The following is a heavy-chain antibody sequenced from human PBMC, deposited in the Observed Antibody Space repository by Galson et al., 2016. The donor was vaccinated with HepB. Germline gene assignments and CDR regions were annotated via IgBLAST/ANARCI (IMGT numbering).Heavy chain of an antibody. J-gene: IGHJ3*02. Sequence: SVKVSCKASRYTFTAYYIHWVRQAPGQGLEWIGWINPNGGYTKYSQKFQGRATLTRDTSISTAYMELSGLRYDDTAVYYCARGLHDSSSGGKALDIWGQGTMVTVSS. D-gene: IGHD3-16*01. CDR3: ARGLHDSSSGGKALDI. V-gene: IGHV1-2*02. CDR2: INPNGGYT. CDR1: RYTFTAYY.